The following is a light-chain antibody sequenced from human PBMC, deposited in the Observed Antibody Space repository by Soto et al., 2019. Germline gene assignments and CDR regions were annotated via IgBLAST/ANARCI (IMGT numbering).Light chain of an antibody. CDR3: CSFAAGNTYV. CDR1: SSDVGTYNL. V-gene: IGLV2-23*01. J-gene: IGLJ1*01. CDR2: EGC. Sequence: QSVLTQPASVSGSPGQSIALSCTGTSSDVGTYNLVSWYQQHPGKAPKLLISEGCKRPSGVSDRFSGSKSGNTASLTISGLQAEDEADYYCCSFAAGNTYVFGTGTKLTVL.